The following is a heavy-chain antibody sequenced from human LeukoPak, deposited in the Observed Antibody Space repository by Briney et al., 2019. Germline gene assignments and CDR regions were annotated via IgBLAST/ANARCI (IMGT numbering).Heavy chain of an antibody. D-gene: IGHD3-22*01. CDR2: ITATSLHI. J-gene: IGHJ4*02. V-gene: IGHV3-21*01. Sequence: AGGSLRLSCAASGVTFSGYSMNWVRQAPGKGLECVSAITATSLHIYYADSVKGRFTISRDNAKNSLYLQMNSLRAEDTAVYYCARDYYDSSGYYSGGYWGQGTLVTVSS. CDR1: GVTFSGYS. CDR3: ARDYYDSSGYYSGGY.